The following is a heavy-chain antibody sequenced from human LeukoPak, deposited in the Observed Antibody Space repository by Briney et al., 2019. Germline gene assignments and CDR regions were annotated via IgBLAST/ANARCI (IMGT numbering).Heavy chain of an antibody. CDR1: GYTFTSYA. CDR3: VRAPSGVVVAAYNWFDP. Sequence: ASVKVSCKASGYTFTSYAMHWVRQAPGQRLEWMGWINAGNGNTKYSQKFQGRVTITRDTSASTAYMELSSLRSEDTAVYYCVRAPSGVVVAAYNWFDPWGQGTLVTVSS. CDR2: INAGNGNT. V-gene: IGHV1-3*01. D-gene: IGHD2-15*01. J-gene: IGHJ5*02.